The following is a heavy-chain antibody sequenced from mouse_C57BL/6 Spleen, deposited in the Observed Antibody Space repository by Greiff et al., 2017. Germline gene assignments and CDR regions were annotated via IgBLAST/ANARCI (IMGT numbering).Heavy chain of an antibody. CDR3: ARPPLYYDSAWFAY. J-gene: IGHJ3*01. D-gene: IGHD2-4*01. V-gene: IGHV5-17*01. CDR1: GFTFSDYG. Sequence: EVQGVESGGGLVKPGGSLKLSCAASGFTFSDYGMHWVRQAPEKGLEWVAYISSGSSTIYYADTVKGRFTISRDNAKNTLFLQMTSLRSEDTAMYYCARPPLYYDSAWFAYWGQGTLVTVSA. CDR2: ISSGSSTI.